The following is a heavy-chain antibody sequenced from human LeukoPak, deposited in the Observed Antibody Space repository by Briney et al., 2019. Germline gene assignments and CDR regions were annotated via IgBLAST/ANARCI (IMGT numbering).Heavy chain of an antibody. CDR1: GFTFSSYS. Sequence: PGGSLRHSCAASGFTFSSYSMNWVREAPGKGLEWVSSMSSSSSYIYCADSVKGRFTISRDNAKNSLYLQMNSLRAEDTAVYYCARDPGYSYCYDSYYFDYWGQGTLVTVSS. J-gene: IGHJ4*02. CDR2: MSSSSSYI. CDR3: ARDPGYSYCYDSYYFDY. D-gene: IGHD5-18*01. V-gene: IGHV3-21*01.